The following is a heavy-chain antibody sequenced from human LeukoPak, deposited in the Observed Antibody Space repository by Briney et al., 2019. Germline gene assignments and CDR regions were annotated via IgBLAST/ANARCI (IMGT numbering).Heavy chain of an antibody. Sequence: GGSLRLSCAASGFTFSSYDMRWVRQATGKGLEWVSAIGTAGDTYYPGSVKGRFTISRENAKNSLYLQMNSLRAGDTAVYYCAREGRYCSSTSCYHYYYGMDVWGQGTTVTVSS. CDR1: GFTFSSYD. CDR2: IGTAGDT. CDR3: AREGRYCSSTSCYHYYYGMDV. J-gene: IGHJ6*02. V-gene: IGHV3-13*01. D-gene: IGHD2-2*01.